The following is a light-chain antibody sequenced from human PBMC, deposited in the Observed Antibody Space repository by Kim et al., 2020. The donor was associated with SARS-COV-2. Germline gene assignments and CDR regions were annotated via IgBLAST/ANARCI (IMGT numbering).Light chain of an antibody. CDR3: KSRDSSGNYLM. CDR1: SLRRYY. J-gene: IGLJ3*02. Sequence: ALGQTVRITCQRDSLRRYYASWYQQKPGQAPVLVIYGKNNRPSGIPDRFSGSSSGNTASLTITGAQAEDEADYYCKSRDSSGNYLMFGGGTQLTVL. V-gene: IGLV3-19*01. CDR2: GKN.